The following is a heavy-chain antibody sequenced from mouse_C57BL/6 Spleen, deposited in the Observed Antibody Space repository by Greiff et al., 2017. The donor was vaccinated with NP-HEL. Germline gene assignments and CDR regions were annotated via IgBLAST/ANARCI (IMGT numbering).Heavy chain of an antibody. CDR2: ISDGGSYT. D-gene: IGHD2-1*01. CDR3: ARDNGNYPWFAY. CDR1: GFTFSSYA. J-gene: IGHJ3*01. V-gene: IGHV5-4*01. Sequence: EVKLMESGGGLVKPGGSLKLSCAASGFTFSSYAMSWVRQTPEKRLEWVATISDGGSYTYYPDNVKGRFTISRDNAKNNLYLQMSHLKSEDTAMYYCARDNGNYPWFAYWGQGTLVTVSA.